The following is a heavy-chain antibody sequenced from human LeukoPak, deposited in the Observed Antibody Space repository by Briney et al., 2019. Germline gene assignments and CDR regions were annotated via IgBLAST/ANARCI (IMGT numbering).Heavy chain of an antibody. Sequence: ASVKVSCKASGYTFTSYYMHWVRQAPGQGLEWMGIINPSGGSTSYAQKFQGRVTITADESTSTAYMELSSLRSEDTAVYYCARAQRNYYDSSGYHYWGQGTLVTVSS. CDR2: INPSGGST. J-gene: IGHJ4*02. CDR1: GYTFTSYY. D-gene: IGHD3-22*01. CDR3: ARAQRNYYDSSGYHY. V-gene: IGHV1-46*01.